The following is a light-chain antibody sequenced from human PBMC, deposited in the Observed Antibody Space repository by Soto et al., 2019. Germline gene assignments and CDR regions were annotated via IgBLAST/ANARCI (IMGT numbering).Light chain of an antibody. Sequence: QSALTQPVSVSGSPGQSITISCTGTSSDVGGYNYVSWYQQHPGKAPKLMIYDVSNRPSGASNRFSGSKSGNTASLTISGLQAEDEADYYCSSYTSSSTLVFGTGTKVTVL. V-gene: IGLV2-14*01. CDR3: SSYTSSSTLV. J-gene: IGLJ1*01. CDR2: DVS. CDR1: SSDVGGYNY.